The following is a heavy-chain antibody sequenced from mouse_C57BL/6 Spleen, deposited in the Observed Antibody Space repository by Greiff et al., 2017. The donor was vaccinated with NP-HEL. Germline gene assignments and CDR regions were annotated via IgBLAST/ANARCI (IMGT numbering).Heavy chain of an antibody. CDR3: ARWENLDV. Sequence: QVQLQQPGAELVKPGASVKLSCKASGYTFTSYWMQWVKQSPGQGLEWIGEIDPSDSYTNYNQKFKGKATLTVDTSSSTAYMQLSSLTSEDSAVYYCARWENLDVWGTGTTVTVSS. CDR2: IDPSDSYT. V-gene: IGHV1-50*01. CDR1: GYTFTSYW. D-gene: IGHD4-1*01. J-gene: IGHJ1*03.